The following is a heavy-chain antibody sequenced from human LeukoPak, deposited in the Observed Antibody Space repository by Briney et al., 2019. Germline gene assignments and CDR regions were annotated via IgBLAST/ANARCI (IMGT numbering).Heavy chain of an antibody. Sequence: SVKVSCKASGGTFRRYGISWVRHAPGQGLEWMGGIIPIFGIISHAQNFQGRVTITADDSTSTAYMELSSLRSEDTAMYYCARSPEDDYGDIKEFDYWGQGTLVTVSS. CDR1: GGTFRRYG. D-gene: IGHD4-17*01. CDR2: IIPIFGII. V-gene: IGHV1-69*13. CDR3: ARSPEDDYGDIKEFDY. J-gene: IGHJ4*02.